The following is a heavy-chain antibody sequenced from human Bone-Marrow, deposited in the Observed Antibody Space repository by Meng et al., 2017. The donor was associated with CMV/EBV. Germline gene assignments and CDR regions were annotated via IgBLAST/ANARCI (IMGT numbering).Heavy chain of an antibody. V-gene: IGHV3-21*01. CDR1: GFTFSSYS. D-gene: IGHD2-2*01. CDR2: ISSSSSYI. Sequence: GESLTLSCAASGFTFSSYSMNWVRQAPGKGLEWVSSISSSSSYIYYADSVKGRFTISRDNAKNSLYLQMNSLRAEDTAVYYCARQKVPGYCSSTSCHGYYYYGMDVWSQGTTVTVSS. J-gene: IGHJ6*02. CDR3: ARQKVPGYCSSTSCHGYYYYGMDV.